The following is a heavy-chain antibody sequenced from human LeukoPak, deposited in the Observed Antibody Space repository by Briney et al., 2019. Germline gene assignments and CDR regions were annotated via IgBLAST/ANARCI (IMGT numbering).Heavy chain of an antibody. CDR1: GVTFSSYS. CDR3: ARDGALYSSGWYAGY. D-gene: IGHD6-19*01. CDR2: ISSSSSYI. J-gene: IGHJ4*02. Sequence: KPGGSLRLSCAVSGVTFSSYSMNWVRQAPGKGLEWVSSISSSSSYIYYADSVKGRFTISRDNAKNSLYLQMNSLRAEDTAVYYCARDGALYSSGWYAGYWGQGTLVTVSS. V-gene: IGHV3-21*01.